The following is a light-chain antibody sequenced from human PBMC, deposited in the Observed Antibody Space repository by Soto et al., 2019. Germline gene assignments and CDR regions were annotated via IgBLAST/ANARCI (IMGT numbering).Light chain of an antibody. Sequence: EIVLTQSPGTLSLSPGERATLSCRASQTVGRNYLAWYQQKPGQAPRLLIYHASNRATGIPDRFSGSASGTDFTLTISRLEPEDFVMYYCQQYAASPLTFGGGAKVEI. V-gene: IGKV3-20*01. CDR1: QTVGRNY. J-gene: IGKJ4*01. CDR3: QQYAASPLT. CDR2: HAS.